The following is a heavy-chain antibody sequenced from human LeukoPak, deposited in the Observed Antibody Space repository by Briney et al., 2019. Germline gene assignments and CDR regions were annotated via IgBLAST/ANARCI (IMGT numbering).Heavy chain of an antibody. CDR2: ITGYNGHT. CDR1: GYFLKSHI. D-gene: IGHD1-1*01. Sequence: ASVKVSCRTSGYFLKSHITAWVQLAPGRGLEWMGWITGYNGHTNYAQKFQDRLSVTTDTSTSTVYMELRSLRSDDTAVYYCARVFTGNYESRRFDFWGQGTLVTVSS. V-gene: IGHV1-18*01. J-gene: IGHJ4*02. CDR3: ARVFTGNYESRRFDF.